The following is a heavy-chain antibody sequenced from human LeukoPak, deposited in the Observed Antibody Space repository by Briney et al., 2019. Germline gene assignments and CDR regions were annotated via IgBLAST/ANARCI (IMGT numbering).Heavy chain of an antibody. J-gene: IGHJ4*02. CDR1: GYSFTSYW. CDR2: IDPSDSYT. D-gene: IGHD5-12*01. V-gene: IGHV5-10-1*01. Sequence: GESLKISCKGSGYSFTSYWITWVRQMPGKGLEWMGTIDPSDSYTNYSPSFQGHVTISADKSISTAYLQWSSLKASDTAMYYCARRLYSGDEAYDYWGQGTLVTVSS. CDR3: ARRLYSGDEAYDY.